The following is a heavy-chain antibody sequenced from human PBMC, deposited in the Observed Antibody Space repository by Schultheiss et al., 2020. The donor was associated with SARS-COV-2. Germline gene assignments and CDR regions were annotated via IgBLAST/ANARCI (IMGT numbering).Heavy chain of an antibody. V-gene: IGHV4-31*03. Sequence: SETLSLTCTVSGGSISSGGYYWSWIRQHPGKGLEWIGYIYYSGSTYYNPSLKSRVTISVDTSKNQFSLKLSSVTAADTAVYYCARDGKAVAGTGYFDYWGQGTLVTVSS. CDR3: ARDGKAVAGTGYFDY. CDR1: GGSISSGGYY. D-gene: IGHD6-19*01. J-gene: IGHJ4*02. CDR2: IYYSGST.